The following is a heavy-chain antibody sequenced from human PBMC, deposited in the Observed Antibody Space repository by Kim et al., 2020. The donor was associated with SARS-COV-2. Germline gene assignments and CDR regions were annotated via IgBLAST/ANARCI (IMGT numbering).Heavy chain of an antibody. J-gene: IGHJ5*02. Sequence: SLTSRVTISVDPSKNQFSLKLSSVTTADTAVYYCARVRVVVPAARNWFDPWGQGTLVTVSS. CDR3: ARVRVVVPAARNWFDP. V-gene: IGHV4-31*02. D-gene: IGHD2-2*01.